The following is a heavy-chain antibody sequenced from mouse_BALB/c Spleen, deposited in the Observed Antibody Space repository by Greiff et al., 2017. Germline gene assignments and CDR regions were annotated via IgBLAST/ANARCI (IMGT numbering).Heavy chain of an antibody. D-gene: IGHD1-3*01. CDR1: GYTFTSYY. V-gene: IGHV1S56*01. Sequence: QVQLQQSGPELVKPGASVRISCKASGYTFTSYYIHWVKQRPGQGLEWIGWIYPGNVNTKYNEKFKGKATLTADKSSSTAYMQLSSLTSEDSAVYFCARHGTITPYWYFDVWGAGTTVTVSS. CDR2: IYPGNVNT. J-gene: IGHJ1*01. CDR3: ARHGTITPYWYFDV.